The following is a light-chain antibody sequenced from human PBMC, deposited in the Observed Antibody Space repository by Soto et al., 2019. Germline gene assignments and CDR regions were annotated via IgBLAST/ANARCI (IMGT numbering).Light chain of an antibody. CDR3: GAWDSGLSGVL. V-gene: IGLV1-51*01. J-gene: IGLJ2*01. CDR1: TSNIGNNY. Sequence: QSVLTQPPSVSAAPGQQVTISCSGETSNIGNNYVSWYQQLPGAAPKLLIYDTNNRPSEIPDRFSGSRSGTSATLAITGLQTGDEGVYYCGAWDSGLSGVLFGGGTKLTVL. CDR2: DTN.